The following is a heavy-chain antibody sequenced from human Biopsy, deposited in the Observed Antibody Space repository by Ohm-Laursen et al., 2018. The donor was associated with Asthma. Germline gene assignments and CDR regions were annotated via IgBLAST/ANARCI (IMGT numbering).Heavy chain of an antibody. Sequence: SVKVSCKASGYPFTDYYVHWVRQAPGQGLEWMGRIDPNSGGTNYAQKFLGRVTMTRDTSVNTAFMVLSRLRPDDTAVYYCARIKIRVGAGTDRYFDLWGRGTLVTVSS. V-gene: IGHV1-2*06. D-gene: IGHD3-16*01. J-gene: IGHJ2*01. CDR1: GYPFTDYY. CDR3: ARIKIRVGAGTDRYFDL. CDR2: IDPNSGGT.